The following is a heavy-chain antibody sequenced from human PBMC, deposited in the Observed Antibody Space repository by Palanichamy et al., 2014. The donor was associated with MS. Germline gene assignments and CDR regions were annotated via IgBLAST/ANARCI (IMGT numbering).Heavy chain of an antibody. CDR3: TREDY. CDR1: GYSFSDFY. Sequence: QVQLVQTGAEVKKPGASIKISCKASGYSFSDFYIHWVRQAPGQGLDWMGWIHPKVVTHSLHRNFRAGVTMTRDTSINTVYMELSRLASDDTAVYYCTREDYWGQGALVTVSS. J-gene: IGHJ4*02. V-gene: IGHV1-2*02. CDR2: IHPKVVT.